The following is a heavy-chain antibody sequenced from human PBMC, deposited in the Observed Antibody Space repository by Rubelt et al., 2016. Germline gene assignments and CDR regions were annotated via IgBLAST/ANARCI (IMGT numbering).Heavy chain of an antibody. Sequence: GKGLEWVSYISSSGSTIYYADSVKGRFTISRDNAKNSLYLQMNSLRAEDTAVYYCAGPLWFGEFPPHHWGQGTLVTVSS. D-gene: IGHD3-10*01. J-gene: IGHJ4*02. V-gene: IGHV3-11*01. CDR2: ISSSGSTI. CDR3: AGPLWFGEFPPHH.